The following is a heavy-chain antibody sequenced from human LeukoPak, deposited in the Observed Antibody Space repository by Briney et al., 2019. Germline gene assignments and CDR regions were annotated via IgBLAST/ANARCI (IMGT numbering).Heavy chain of an antibody. J-gene: IGHJ4*02. CDR2: ISWNSLYI. CDR3: VKDSYGFSGSYYLYSFDY. D-gene: IGHD3-10*01. CDR1: GFTFEDYA. Sequence: GGSLRLSCAASGFTFEDYAMHWVRQAPGKGLEWVSGISWNSLYIGYADSVKGRFTISRDNAKNSLYLQMSRLRPEDTAFYHCVKDSYGFSGSYYLYSFDYWGQGALVTVSS. V-gene: IGHV3-9*01.